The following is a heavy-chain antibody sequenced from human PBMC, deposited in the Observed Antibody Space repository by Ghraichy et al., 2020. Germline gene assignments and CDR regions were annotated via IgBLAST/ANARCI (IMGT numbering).Heavy chain of an antibody. J-gene: IGHJ6*02. Sequence: ASVKVSCKASGYTFTGYYMHWVRQAPGQGLEWMGWINPNSGGTNYAQKFQGRVTMTRDTSISTAYMELSRLRSDDTAVYYCARDPLRKVRGVTNTHYYGMDVWGQGTTVTVSS. CDR1: GYTFTGYY. CDR2: INPNSGGT. V-gene: IGHV1-2*02. D-gene: IGHD3-10*01. CDR3: ARDPLRKVRGVTNTHYYGMDV.